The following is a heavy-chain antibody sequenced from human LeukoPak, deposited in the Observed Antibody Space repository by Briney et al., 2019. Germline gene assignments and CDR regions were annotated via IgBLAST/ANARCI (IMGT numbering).Heavy chain of an antibody. D-gene: IGHD6-19*01. CDR2: INPNSGDA. CDR3: ARVGSSGWYVHPTLDY. V-gene: IGHV1-2*02. Sequence: ASVKVSCKASGYTFTGYDMHWVRQAPGQGLEWMGWINPNSGDANYAQKFQGRVTVTRDTSISTAYMELSRLRSDDTAVYYCARVGSSGWYVHPTLDYWGQGTLVTVSS. J-gene: IGHJ4*02. CDR1: GYTFTGYD.